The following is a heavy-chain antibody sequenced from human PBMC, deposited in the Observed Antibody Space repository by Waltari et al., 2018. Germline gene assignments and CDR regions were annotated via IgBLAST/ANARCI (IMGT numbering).Heavy chain of an antibody. CDR2: SAYGGRA. V-gene: IGHV4-59*08. D-gene: IGHD2-15*01. Sequence: QGQRQESGPGLGKPSETLSLTCTVAGGSLSSYYWNWIRQRPGQGLAWIGYSAYGGRANDIPSLKRRVTISVDTSKNQCSLKLSFVTAAHTAVYYCVRAHSWHNWYFDLWGRGTLVTVSS. J-gene: IGHJ2*01. CDR3: VRAHSWHNWYFDL. CDR1: GGSLSSYY.